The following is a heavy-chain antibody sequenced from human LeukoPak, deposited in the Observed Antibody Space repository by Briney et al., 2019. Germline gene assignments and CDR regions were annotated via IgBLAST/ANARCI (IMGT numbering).Heavy chain of an antibody. J-gene: IGHJ4*02. D-gene: IGHD2-2*01. V-gene: IGHV3-23*01. CDR3: AKGGHQSHYDY. Sequence: PGGSLRLSCAASGLTFSNYAMTWVRQAPGKGLEWVSTISGHGDVTFYADSAKGRFTISRDNSMNTAFLRMNSLRVEGTAVFYCAKGGHQSHYDYWGQGTLVTVSS. CDR2: ISGHGDVT. CDR1: GLTFSNYA.